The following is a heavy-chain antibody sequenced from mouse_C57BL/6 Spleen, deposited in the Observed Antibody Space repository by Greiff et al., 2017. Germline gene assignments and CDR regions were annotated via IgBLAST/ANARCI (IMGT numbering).Heavy chain of an antibody. V-gene: IGHV1-53*01. Sequence: QVQLQQSGSELVKPGASVKLSCKASGYTFTSYWMHWVKQRPGQGLEWIGNFNPSNGGTNYNEKFKRKATLTVDNSSSTAYMQLSSLTSADYAVYYCARWGTTVVATDAMDYWGQGTSVTVSS. CDR1: GYTFTSYW. D-gene: IGHD1-1*01. CDR3: ARWGTTVVATDAMDY. J-gene: IGHJ4*01. CDR2: FNPSNGGT.